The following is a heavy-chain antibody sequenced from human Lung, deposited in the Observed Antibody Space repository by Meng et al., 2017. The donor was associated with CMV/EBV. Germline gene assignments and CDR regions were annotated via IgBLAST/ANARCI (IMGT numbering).Heavy chain of an antibody. CDR3: ARSVERAGDYSNYGLDP. CDR1: TFSTRA. D-gene: IGHD4-11*01. Sequence: TFSTRAFSWVRQAPGQALEWMGGILPMLGSAICSQKFQGRVTITTDASTNTVYMEMTNLSSEDTAVYYCARSVERAGDYSNYGLDPWGHGTLITVSS. J-gene: IGHJ5*02. V-gene: IGHV1-69*05. CDR2: ILPMLGSA.